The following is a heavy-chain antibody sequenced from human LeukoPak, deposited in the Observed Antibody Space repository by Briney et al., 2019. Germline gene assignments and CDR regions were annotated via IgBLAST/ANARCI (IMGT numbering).Heavy chain of an antibody. CDR3: AGRNFYDSSGHPYHFHY. Sequence: PSETLSLTCTVSGVSISSYYWSWIRQPPGKGLEWIGYIYYSENTNYNSSLKSRVTISEDTSKNQFSLKLTSVTAADTAVYYCAGRNFYDSSGHPYHFHYWGQGTLVTVSS. CDR2: IYYSENT. J-gene: IGHJ4*02. CDR1: GVSISSYY. V-gene: IGHV4-59*01. D-gene: IGHD3-22*01.